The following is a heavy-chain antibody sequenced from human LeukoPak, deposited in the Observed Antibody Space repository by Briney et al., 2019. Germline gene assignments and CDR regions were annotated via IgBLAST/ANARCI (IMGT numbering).Heavy chain of an antibody. CDR2: INYSGST. Sequence: PSETLSLTCTVSGGSISVNYWTWIRQPPGKGLEYIGYINYSGSTNYNPSLKSRLTVSRDTSKNQFSLRLTSVTAADTAVYYCARGIDGNYFDYWGQGTMVTVSS. V-gene: IGHV4-59*01. J-gene: IGHJ4*02. CDR1: GGSISVNY. CDR3: ARGIDGNYFDY. D-gene: IGHD4-17*01.